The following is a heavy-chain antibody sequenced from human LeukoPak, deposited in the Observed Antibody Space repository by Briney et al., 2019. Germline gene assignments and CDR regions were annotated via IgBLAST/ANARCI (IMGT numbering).Heavy chain of an antibody. Sequence: GGSLRLSCAASGFTFFNYAMSWVRQAPGKGLEWVSTFTGSGGSTYYADSVKGRFTISRDNSKNTLYLQMNSLRAEDTAVYYCARGGFGRSAGTDFDYWGQGTLVTVSS. CDR2: FTGSGGST. V-gene: IGHV3-23*01. CDR3: ARGGFGRSAGTDFDY. D-gene: IGHD6-13*01. J-gene: IGHJ4*02. CDR1: GFTFFNYA.